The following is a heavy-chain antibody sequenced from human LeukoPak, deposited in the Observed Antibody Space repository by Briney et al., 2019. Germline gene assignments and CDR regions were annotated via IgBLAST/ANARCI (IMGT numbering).Heavy chain of an antibody. J-gene: IGHJ4*02. D-gene: IGHD5-24*01. CDR1: GGSISSYY. V-gene: IGHV4-59*01. CDR3: GRVGFDGYTYYFDC. CDR2: IYYSGST. Sequence: PSETLSLTCTVSGGSISSYYWSWIRQPPGKGLEWIGYIYYSGSTNYNPSLKNRVTISVDTSKNQFSLNLSSVSAADRAVYYCGRVGFDGYTYYFDCWGQGTLVTVSS.